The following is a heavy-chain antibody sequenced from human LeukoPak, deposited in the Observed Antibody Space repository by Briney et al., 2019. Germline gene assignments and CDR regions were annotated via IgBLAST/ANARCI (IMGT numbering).Heavy chain of an antibody. CDR2: IYYGGST. D-gene: IGHD3-10*01. V-gene: IGHV4-39*07. CDR1: GASISSSSYY. J-gene: IGHJ4*02. Sequence: PSETLSLTCTVSGASISSSSYYWGWIRQPPGKGLEWIGSIYYGGSTYYNPSLKSRVTISVDTSKNQFSLKLSSVTAADTAVYYCARLGSGSYWAAYWGQGTLVTVSS. CDR3: ARLGSGSYWAAY.